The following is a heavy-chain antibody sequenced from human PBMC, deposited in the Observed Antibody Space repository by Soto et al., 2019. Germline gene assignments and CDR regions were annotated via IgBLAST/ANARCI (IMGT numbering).Heavy chain of an antibody. CDR3: VKDEGIEAMDV. Sequence: PGGSLSLSCVTSGFTFSRNTMNWVRQAPGKGLEWVASITSSGSYVYYADSVKGRFSASRDNAKNPLSLQMDSLRPDDTAIYFCVKDEGIEAMDVWGQGTTVTVSS. V-gene: IGHV3-21*01. CDR1: GFTFSRNT. D-gene: IGHD3-3*02. CDR2: ITSSGSYV. J-gene: IGHJ6*02.